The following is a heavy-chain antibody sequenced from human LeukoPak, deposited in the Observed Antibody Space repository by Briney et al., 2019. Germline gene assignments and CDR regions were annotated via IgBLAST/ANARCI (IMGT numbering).Heavy chain of an antibody. D-gene: IGHD4-17*01. CDR3: ARVATVTLNYYYYMDV. CDR1: GYTFTGYY. J-gene: IGHJ6*03. V-gene: IGHV1-69*06. Sequence: ASVKVSCKASGYTFTGYYMHWVRQAPGQGLEWMGGIIPIFGTANYAQKFQGRVTITADKSTSTAYMELSSLRSEDTAVYYCARVATVTLNYYYYMDVWGKGTTVTVSS. CDR2: IIPIFGTA.